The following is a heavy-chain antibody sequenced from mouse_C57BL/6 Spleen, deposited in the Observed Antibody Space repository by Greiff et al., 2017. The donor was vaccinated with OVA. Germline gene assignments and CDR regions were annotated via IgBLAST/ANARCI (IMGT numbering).Heavy chain of an antibody. Sequence: VQLQQSGPELVKPGASVKISCKASGYTFTDYYMNWVKQSHGKSLEWIGDINPNNGGPSYNQKFKGKATLTVATSSSTAYMERRSLTSEDSAVYYCARQLRLFYCDDWGQGTTLTVAS. CDR2: INPNNGGP. J-gene: IGHJ2*01. V-gene: IGHV1-26*01. CDR3: ARQLRLFYCDD. CDR1: GYTFTDYY. D-gene: IGHD3-2*02.